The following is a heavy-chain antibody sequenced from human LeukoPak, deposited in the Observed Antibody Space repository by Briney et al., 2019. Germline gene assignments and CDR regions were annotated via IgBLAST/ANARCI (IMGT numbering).Heavy chain of an antibody. CDR3: ARVPTYYYDSSGYYPTNYFDY. Sequence: VASVKVSCKASGYTFTSYYMHWVRQAPGQGLEWMGGIIPIFGTTNYAQKFQGRVTITADKSTTTTYMQLSSLRSDDTAVYYCARVPTYYYDSSGYYPTNYFDYWGQGTLVTVSS. D-gene: IGHD3-22*01. CDR2: IIPIFGTT. CDR1: GYTFTSYY. J-gene: IGHJ4*02. V-gene: IGHV1-69*06.